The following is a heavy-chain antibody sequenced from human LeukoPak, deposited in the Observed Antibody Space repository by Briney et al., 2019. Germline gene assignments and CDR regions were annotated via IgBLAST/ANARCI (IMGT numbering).Heavy chain of an antibody. CDR1: GFTFSNAW. CDR3: TTDEGVDDYFDY. Sequence: PGGSLRLSCGASGFTFSNAWMSWVRQAPGKGLEWVGRILTKTDGGTTDYAAPVKGRFTISRDDSKNTLYLQMNSLKTEDTAVYYSTTDEGVDDYFDYWGQGTLVTVSS. V-gene: IGHV3-15*01. D-gene: IGHD3-10*01. CDR2: ILTKTDGGTT. J-gene: IGHJ4*02.